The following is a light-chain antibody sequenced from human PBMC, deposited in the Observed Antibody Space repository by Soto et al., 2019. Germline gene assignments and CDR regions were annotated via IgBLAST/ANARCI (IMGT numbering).Light chain of an antibody. Sequence: QSVLTQPASVSGSPGQSITISCTGTSSDVGGYNSVSWYQQHPGKAPKLMIYDVSNRPSGVSNRFSGSKSGNTASLTISGLQAEDEADYYCSPYTSSSTPYVFGTGTKVTVL. CDR1: SSDVGGYNS. CDR2: DVS. V-gene: IGLV2-14*03. CDR3: SPYTSSSTPYV. J-gene: IGLJ1*01.